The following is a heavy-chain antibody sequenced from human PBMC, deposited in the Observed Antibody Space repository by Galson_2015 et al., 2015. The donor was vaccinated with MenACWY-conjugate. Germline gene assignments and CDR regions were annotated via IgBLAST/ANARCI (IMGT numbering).Heavy chain of an antibody. J-gene: IGHJ4*02. D-gene: IGHD2-2*01. CDR3: AVNCSSTRCYGASGGY. CDR1: GFTFSSYW. CDR2: INSDGSSR. Sequence: SLRLSCAASGFTFSSYWMHWVRQAPGKGPVWVSLINSDGSSRSYADSVKGRFTISRDNAKNTLYLQMNSLRAEDTAVYYCAVNCSSTRCYGASGGYWGQGTLVTVSS. V-gene: IGHV3-74*01.